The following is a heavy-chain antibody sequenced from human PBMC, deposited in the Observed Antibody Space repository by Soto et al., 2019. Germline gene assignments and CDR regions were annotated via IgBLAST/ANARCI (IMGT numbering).Heavy chain of an antibody. CDR3: AIRGASQWLKF. CDR2: IYTGDSDT. J-gene: IGHJ4*02. V-gene: IGHV5-51*01. CDR1: GYSFTSYW. Sequence: GESLKISCKGSGYSFTSYWIGWVRQVPGKGLEWMGIIYTGDSDTRYSPSFQGQVTISADKSIGTAYLQWSSLKASDTAIYYCAIRGASQWLKFWGQGTLVTVSS. D-gene: IGHD6-19*01.